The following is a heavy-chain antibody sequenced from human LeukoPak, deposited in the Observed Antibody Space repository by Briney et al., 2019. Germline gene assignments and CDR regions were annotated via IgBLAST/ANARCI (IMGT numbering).Heavy chain of an antibody. Sequence: GGSLGLSCAASGFTFSSYSMNWVRQAPGKGLEWVSYISSSSIYYADSVKGRFTISRDNAKNSLYLQMNSLRDEDTAMYYCAKHQAGHWYFDLWGRGTLVTVSS. CDR2: ISSSSI. CDR1: GFTFSSYS. J-gene: IGHJ2*01. CDR3: AKHQAGHWYFDL. V-gene: IGHV3-48*02.